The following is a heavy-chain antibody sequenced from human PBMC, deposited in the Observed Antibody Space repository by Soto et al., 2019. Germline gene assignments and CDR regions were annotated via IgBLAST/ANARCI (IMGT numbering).Heavy chain of an antibody. D-gene: IGHD3-3*01. CDR2: IDWGDDK. Sequence: GSGPTLVNPTQTLTLTCTFSGFSLSTSGMRVSWIRQPPGKALEWLARIDWGDDKFYSTSLKTRLTISKDTSKNQVVLTVTNMEPVDTVVYYCAKDGYDFWSGYGAWAFDIWGQGTMVTVSS. CDR3: AKDGYDFWSGYGAWAFDI. CDR1: GFSLSTSGMR. J-gene: IGHJ3*02. V-gene: IGHV2-70*03.